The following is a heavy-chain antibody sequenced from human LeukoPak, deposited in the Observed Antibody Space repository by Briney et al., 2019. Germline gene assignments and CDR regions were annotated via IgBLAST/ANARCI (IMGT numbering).Heavy chain of an antibody. J-gene: IGHJ4*02. V-gene: IGHV4-61*02. D-gene: IGHD3-22*01. CDR2: IYISGST. Sequence: SQTLSLTCTVSGGSINSGYSWTWIRQPAGKGLEWIGRIYISGSTDYNVSLKSRITISMDTSKNQFSLEMSSVTAADTAVYYCANPHYYDSSGYSGTHITDYWGQGTLVTVSS. CDR3: ANPHYYDSSGYSGTHITDY. CDR1: GGSINSGYS.